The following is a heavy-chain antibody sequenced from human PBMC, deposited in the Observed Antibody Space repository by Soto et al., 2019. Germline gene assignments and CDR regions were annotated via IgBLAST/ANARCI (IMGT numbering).Heavy chain of an antibody. CDR1: GGSISSGGYY. CDR2: IYYSGST. D-gene: IGHD4-17*01. CDR3: VHHGGDTYYHDF. J-gene: IGHJ4*01. V-gene: IGHV4-31*03. Sequence: SETLSLTCTVSGGSISSGGYYWSWIRQHPGKGLEWIGYIYYSGSTYYNPSLKSRVTISVDTSMNQFSLKLSSVTAADTAVYYCVHHGGDTYYHDFWGQGILVTVSS.